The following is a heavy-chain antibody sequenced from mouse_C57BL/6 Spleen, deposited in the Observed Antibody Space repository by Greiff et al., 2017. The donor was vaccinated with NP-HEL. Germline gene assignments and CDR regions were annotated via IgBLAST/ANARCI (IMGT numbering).Heavy chain of an antibody. J-gene: IGHJ4*01. CDR3: ARAFTGTDYAMDD. CDR1: GYSITSGYY. CDR2: ISYDGSN. V-gene: IGHV3-6*01. D-gene: IGHD4-1*01. Sequence: EVQLQESGPGLVKPSQSLSLTCSVTGYSITSGYYWNWIRQFPGNKLEWMGYISYDGSNNYNPSLKNRISITRDTSKNQFFLKLNSVTTEDTATYYCARAFTGTDYAMDDWGQGTSVTVSS.